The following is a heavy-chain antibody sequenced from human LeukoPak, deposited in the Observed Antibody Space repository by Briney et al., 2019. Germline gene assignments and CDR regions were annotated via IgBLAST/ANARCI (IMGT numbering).Heavy chain of an antibody. CDR3: ARSLGGSGY. CDR2: ISSSSGTI. Sequence: PGGSLRLSCAASGFTFSSYSMNWVRQAPGKGLEWISYISSSSGTIYYADSVKGRFTISRDNAKNSLYLQMNSLRAEDTAVYYCARSLGGSGYWGQGTLVTVSS. V-gene: IGHV3-48*04. D-gene: IGHD3-16*01. CDR1: GFTFSSYS. J-gene: IGHJ4*02.